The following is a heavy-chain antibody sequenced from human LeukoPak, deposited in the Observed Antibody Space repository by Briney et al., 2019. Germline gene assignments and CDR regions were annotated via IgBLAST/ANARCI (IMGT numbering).Heavy chain of an antibody. CDR1: GFTVSSYA. Sequence: GGSLRLSCAASGFTVSSYAISWVRQSPGKGLEWVSAISGSGDNIYYADSVKGRFTISRDSSKKTLYLQMNILRAEDTAVYYCAKSDCSYISCYVLDYWGQGTQVTVSS. D-gene: IGHD2-2*01. V-gene: IGHV3-23*01. CDR2: ISGSGDNI. CDR3: AKSDCSYISCYVLDY. J-gene: IGHJ4*02.